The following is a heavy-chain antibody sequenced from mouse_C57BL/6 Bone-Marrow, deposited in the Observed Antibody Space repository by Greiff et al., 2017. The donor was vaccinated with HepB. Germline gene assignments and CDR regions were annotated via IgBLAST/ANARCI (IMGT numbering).Heavy chain of an antibody. CDR3: ARDRFDYYFDY. CDR1: GFTFSTSG. D-gene: IGHD2-14*01. Sequence: EVHLVESGGDLVKPGGSLKLSCVASGFTFSTSGMSWVRQTPDKRLEWVATINTGGTYTYYLDSVKGRFIISKDTARSTLFLQMSSLKSEDTGIYYCARDRFDYYFDYWGQGTTLTVSS. V-gene: IGHV5-6*01. CDR2: INTGGTYT. J-gene: IGHJ2*01.